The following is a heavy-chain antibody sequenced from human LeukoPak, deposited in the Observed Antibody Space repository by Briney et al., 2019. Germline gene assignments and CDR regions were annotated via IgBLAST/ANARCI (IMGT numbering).Heavy chain of an antibody. V-gene: IGHV1-69*05. D-gene: IGHD1-7*01. J-gene: IGHJ4*02. Sequence: ASVKVSCKASGGTFSSYAISWVRQAPGQGLEWMGGIIPIFGTANYAQKFQGRVTITTDESTSTAYMELSSLRSEDTAVYYCARGEPYNWNYGGYFDYWGQGTLVTVSS. CDR3: ARGEPYNWNYGGYFDY. CDR2: IIPIFGTA. CDR1: GGTFSSYA.